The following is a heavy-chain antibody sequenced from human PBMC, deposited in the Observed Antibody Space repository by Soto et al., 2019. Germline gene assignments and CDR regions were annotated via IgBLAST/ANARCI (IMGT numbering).Heavy chain of an antibody. CDR1: GFTFSSYS. V-gene: IGHV3-21*01. Sequence: GGSLRLSCAASGFTFSSYSMNWGRQAPGKGLEWVSSITSSTSYIYYADSVKGRFTISRDNAKNSLYLQMNSLRAEDTAVYYCARDDTYGMDVWGQGTTVTVSS. CDR2: ITSSTSYI. CDR3: ARDDTYGMDV. J-gene: IGHJ6*02.